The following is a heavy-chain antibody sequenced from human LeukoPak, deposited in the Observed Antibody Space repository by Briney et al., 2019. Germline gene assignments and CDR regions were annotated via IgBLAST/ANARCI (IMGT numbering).Heavy chain of an antibody. CDR1: GVTFSSYW. V-gene: IGHV3-23*01. CDR2: ISGSGGST. Sequence: GGSLRLSCAASGVTFSSYWMHWVRQAPGKGLEWVSAISGSGGSTYYADSVKGRFTISRDNSKNTLYLQMNSLRAEDTAVYYCAKDKRKGSGSLFDYWGQGTLVTVSS. J-gene: IGHJ4*02. CDR3: AKDKRKGSGSLFDY. D-gene: IGHD3-10*01.